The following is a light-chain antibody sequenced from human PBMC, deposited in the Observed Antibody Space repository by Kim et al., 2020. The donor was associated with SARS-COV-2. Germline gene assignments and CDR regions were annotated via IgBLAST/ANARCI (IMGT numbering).Light chain of an antibody. CDR3: AAWDDSLSGWV. CDR2: RNN. CDR1: SSNIGSNY. J-gene: IGLJ3*02. Sequence: ELTQPPSASGTPGQRVTISCSGSSSNIGSNYVYWYQQLPGTAPKLLIYRNNQRPSGVPDRFSGSKFGTSASLAISGLRSEDEADYYCAAWDDSLSGWVFGGGTQLTVL. V-gene: IGLV1-47*01.